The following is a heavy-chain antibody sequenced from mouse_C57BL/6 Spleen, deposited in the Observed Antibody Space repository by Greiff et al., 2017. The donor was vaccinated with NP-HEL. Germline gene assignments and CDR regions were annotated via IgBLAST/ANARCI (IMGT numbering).Heavy chain of an antibody. V-gene: IGHV1-75*01. D-gene: IGHD1-1*01. J-gene: IGHJ2*01. Sequence: VQLQQSGPELVKPGASVKISCKASGYTFTDYYINWVKQRPGQGLEWIGWIFPGSGSTYYNEKFKGKATLTVDKSSSTAYMLLSSLTSEDSAVYFCARGGPYGSSPYYFDYWGQGTTLTVSS. CDR3: ARGGPYGSSPYYFDY. CDR1: GYTFTDYY. CDR2: IFPGSGST.